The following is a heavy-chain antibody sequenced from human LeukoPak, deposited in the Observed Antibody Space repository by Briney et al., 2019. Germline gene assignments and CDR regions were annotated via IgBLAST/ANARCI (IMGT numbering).Heavy chain of an antibody. CDR2: IYYSGST. Sequence: PGGSLRLSCAASGFTVSSNYMSWIRQPPGKGLEWIGYIYYSGSTNYNPSLKSRVTISVDTSKNQFSLKLSSVTAADTAVYYCARDRHGYSHGNYYYYYMDVWGKGTTVTVSS. D-gene: IGHD5-18*01. CDR1: GFTVSSNY. V-gene: IGHV4-59*02. J-gene: IGHJ6*03. CDR3: ARDRHGYSHGNYYYYYMDV.